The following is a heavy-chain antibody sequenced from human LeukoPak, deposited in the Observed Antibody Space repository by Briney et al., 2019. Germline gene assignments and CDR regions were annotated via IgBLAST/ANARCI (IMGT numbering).Heavy chain of an antibody. CDR3: AREVSGLAY. CDR2: INAGNGNT. Sequence: ASVKVSCKASGYSLTSYALHWVRQAPGQRLEWMGWINAGNGNTEYSQRFLDRVTITRDTSASTAYMELSSLRSEDTAVYYCAREVSGLAYWGQGTLVTVSS. J-gene: IGHJ4*02. D-gene: IGHD6-25*01. CDR1: GYSLTSYA. V-gene: IGHV1-3*01.